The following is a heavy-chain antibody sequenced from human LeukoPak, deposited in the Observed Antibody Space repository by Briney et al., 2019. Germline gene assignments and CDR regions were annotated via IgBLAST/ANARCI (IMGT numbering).Heavy chain of an antibody. CDR3: ARIGPMLAYCGGDCLDFDY. V-gene: IGHV3-21*01. D-gene: IGHD2-21*02. J-gene: IGHJ4*02. CDR2: ISSSSSYI. CDR1: GFTYRSYS. Sequence: GGSLRLSCAASGFTYRSYSMNWVRQAPGKGLEWVSSISSSSSYIYYADSVKGRFTISRDNAKNSLYLQMNSLRAEDTAVYYCARIGPMLAYCGGDCLDFDYWGQGTLVTVSS.